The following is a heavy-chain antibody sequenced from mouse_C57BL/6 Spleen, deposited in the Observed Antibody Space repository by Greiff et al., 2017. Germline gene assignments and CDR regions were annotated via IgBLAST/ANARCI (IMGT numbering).Heavy chain of an antibody. J-gene: IGHJ2*01. CDR2: IHPGSGST. Sequence: VQLQQPGAELVKPGASVKMSCKASGYTFTSYWITWVKQRPGQGLEWIGNIHPGSGSTNYNEKFKSKATLTVDTSSSTAYLPLSSLTSEDTAVYYCAREGYYGYSDLDYWGTGTTVTVSS. D-gene: IGHD1-1*01. CDR1: GYTFTSYW. V-gene: IGHV1-55*01. CDR3: AREGYYGYSDLDY.